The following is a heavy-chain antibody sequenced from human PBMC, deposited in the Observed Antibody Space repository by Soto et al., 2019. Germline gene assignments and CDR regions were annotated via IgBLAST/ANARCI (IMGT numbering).Heavy chain of an antibody. D-gene: IGHD3-22*01. J-gene: IGHJ1*01. V-gene: IGHV3-23*01. CDR2: ISGSGGGT. Sequence: WRPLRPSCAPSGFTFSTYAMSRVRQAPGKGLEWVSAISGSGGGTYYADSVKGRFNISRDNSKNTLYLQMNSLRAEDTAVYYCAKDTYYYDSSGYYLSEYFQHWGQGTLVTVSS. CDR1: GFTFSTYA. CDR3: AKDTYYYDSSGYYLSEYFQH.